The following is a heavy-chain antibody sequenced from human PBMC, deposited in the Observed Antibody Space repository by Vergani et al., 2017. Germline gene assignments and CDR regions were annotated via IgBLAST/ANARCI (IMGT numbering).Heavy chain of an antibody. CDR1: GFTFSSYG. D-gene: IGHD3-10*01. CDR2: IWYDGSNK. Sequence: QVQLVESGGGVVQPGRSLRLSCAASGFTFSSYGMHWVRQAPGKGLEWVAVIWYDGSNKYYADSVKGRFTISRDNSKNTLYLQMNSLRAEDTAVYYCARDTYYGSGFVAFDIWGQGSMVTVSS. CDR3: ARDTYYGSGFVAFDI. V-gene: IGHV3-33*01. J-gene: IGHJ3*02.